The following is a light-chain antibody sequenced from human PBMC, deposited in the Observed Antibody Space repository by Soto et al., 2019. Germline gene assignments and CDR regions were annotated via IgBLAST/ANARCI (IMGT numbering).Light chain of an antibody. CDR3: QTWGTGLLV. J-gene: IGLJ3*02. CDR1: SGHSSYA. CDR2: LNSDGSH. V-gene: IGLV4-69*01. Sequence: QPVLTQSPSASASLGASVKLTCTLSSGHSSYAIAWHQQQPEKGPRYLMKLNSDGSHSKGDGIPDLFSGSSSGAERYLTISSLQSEDEADYYCQTWGTGLLVFGGGTKVTVL.